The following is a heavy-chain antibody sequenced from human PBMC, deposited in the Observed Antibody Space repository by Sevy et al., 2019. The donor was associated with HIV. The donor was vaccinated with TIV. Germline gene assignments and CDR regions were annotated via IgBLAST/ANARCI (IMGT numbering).Heavy chain of an antibody. CDR2: ISYDGSNK. Sequence: GGSLRLSCAASGFTFSSFSMHWVRQAPGKGLEWVATISYDGSNKYYAESVKGRFTISRDNSKNSLYLQMNSLRAEDTAVYCCALERLFSNVAEYFQNWGQGTLVTVSS. CDR3: ALERLFSNVAEYFQN. D-gene: IGHD1-1*01. CDR1: GFTFSSFS. J-gene: IGHJ1*01. V-gene: IGHV3-30-3*01.